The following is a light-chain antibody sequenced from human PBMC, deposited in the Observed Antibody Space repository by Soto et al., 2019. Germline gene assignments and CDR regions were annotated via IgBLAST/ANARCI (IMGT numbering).Light chain of an antibody. V-gene: IGKV1-39*01. Sequence: DIQMTQSPSSLSASVGDRVTITCRASQSISSYLNWYQQKPGKAPKLLIYAASSLQSGVPSRFSGFRSGTEFTLTISSLQPDDFATYYCQHYGGMWTFGQGTKVDI. CDR1: QSISSY. CDR3: QHYGGMWT. J-gene: IGKJ1*01. CDR2: AAS.